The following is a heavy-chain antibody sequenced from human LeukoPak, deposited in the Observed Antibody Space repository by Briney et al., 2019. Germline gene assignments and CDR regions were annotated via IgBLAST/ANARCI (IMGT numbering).Heavy chain of an antibody. Sequence: SGGSLRLSCAASGFTFSSYSLNWVRQAPGKGLEWVSYISSSSSTIYYADSVKGRLTISRDNAKNSLYLQMNSLRAEDTAVYYCARGLMPYYYYYMDVWGKGTTVTVSS. D-gene: IGHD2-2*01. J-gene: IGHJ6*03. CDR2: ISSSSSTI. V-gene: IGHV3-48*01. CDR3: ARGLMPYYYYYMDV. CDR1: GFTFSSYS.